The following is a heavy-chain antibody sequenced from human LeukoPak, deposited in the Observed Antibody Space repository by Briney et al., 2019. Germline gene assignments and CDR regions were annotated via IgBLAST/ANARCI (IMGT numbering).Heavy chain of an antibody. Sequence: PGGSLRLSCAASGFTFGSYWMSWVRQAPGKGLEWVANIKQDGSEKYYVDSVKGRFTISRDNAKNSLYLQMNSLRAEDTAVYYCARLGVTFDYWGQGTLVTVSS. J-gene: IGHJ4*02. CDR3: ARLGVTFDY. D-gene: IGHD3-10*01. V-gene: IGHV3-7*03. CDR2: IKQDGSEK. CDR1: GFTFGSYW.